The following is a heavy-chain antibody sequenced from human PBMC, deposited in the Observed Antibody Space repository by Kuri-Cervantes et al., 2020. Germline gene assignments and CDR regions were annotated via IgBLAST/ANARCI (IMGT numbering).Heavy chain of an antibody. CDR1: GFTFSGSA. V-gene: IGHV3-33*08. J-gene: IGHJ5*02. D-gene: IGHD6-6*01. CDR2: IWYDGSNK. Sequence: GGSLRLSCAASGFTFSGSAMHWVRQASGKGLEWVAVIWYDGSNKYYADSVKGRFTISRDNSKNTLYLQTNSLRAEDTAVYYCASRNSSSSSDRWGQGTLVTVSS. CDR3: ASRNSSSSSDR.